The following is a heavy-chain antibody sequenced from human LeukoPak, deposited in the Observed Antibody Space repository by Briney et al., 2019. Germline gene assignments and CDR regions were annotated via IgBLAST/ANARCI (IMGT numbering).Heavy chain of an antibody. CDR1: GFTFSSYS. D-gene: IGHD1-7*01. J-gene: IGHJ4*02. Sequence: GGSLRLSCAASGFTFSSYSMNWVRQAPGKGLEWVSSISSSSSYIYYADSVKGRFTISRDNAKNLLYLQMNSLRAEDTAVYYSARVWTGTTVGGYWGQGTLVTVSS. V-gene: IGHV3-21*01. CDR2: ISSSSSYI. CDR3: ARVWTGTTVGGY.